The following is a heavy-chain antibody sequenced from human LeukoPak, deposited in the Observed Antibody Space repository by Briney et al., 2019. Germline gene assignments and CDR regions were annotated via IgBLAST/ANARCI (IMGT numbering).Heavy chain of an antibody. J-gene: IGHJ4*02. D-gene: IGHD2/OR15-2a*01. Sequence: GASVKVSCKASGGTFSSYAISWVRQAPGQGLEWMGWINPNSGGTNYAQKFQGWVTMTRDTSISTAYMELSRLRSDDTAVYYCVRSSYLYYFDYWGQGTLVTVSS. V-gene: IGHV1-2*04. CDR2: INPNSGGT. CDR3: VRSSYLYYFDY. CDR1: GGTFSSYA.